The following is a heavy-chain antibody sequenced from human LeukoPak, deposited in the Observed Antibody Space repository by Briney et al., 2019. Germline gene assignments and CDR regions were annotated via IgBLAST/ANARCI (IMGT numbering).Heavy chain of an antibody. J-gene: IGHJ4*02. Sequence: GGSLRLSCAASGFTFSSYWMSWVRQAPGKGLEWVANIKQDGSEKYYVDSVKGRFTISRDNAKNSLYLQMNSLRAEDTAVYYCARRSTYYYDSSGYYDYWGQGTLVTVPS. V-gene: IGHV3-7*01. D-gene: IGHD3-22*01. CDR3: ARRSTYYYDSSGYYDY. CDR1: GFTFSSYW. CDR2: IKQDGSEK.